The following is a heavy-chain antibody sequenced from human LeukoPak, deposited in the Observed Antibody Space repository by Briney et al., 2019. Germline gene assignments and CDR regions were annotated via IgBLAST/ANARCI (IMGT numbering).Heavy chain of an antibody. CDR1: GFTVSADY. J-gene: IGHJ4*02. CDR2: IYVGGNT. V-gene: IGHV3-53*05. Sequence: PGGSLRLSCAVSGFTVSADYMTWVRQAPGKGLEWISVIYVGGNTYYADSVKGRFTISRDNSKNTLYLQMNSLRTEDTAVYYCAKVHETYCSGTGCYEGYFDYWGQGTLVSVSS. D-gene: IGHD2-2*01. CDR3: AKVHETYCSGTGCYEGYFDY.